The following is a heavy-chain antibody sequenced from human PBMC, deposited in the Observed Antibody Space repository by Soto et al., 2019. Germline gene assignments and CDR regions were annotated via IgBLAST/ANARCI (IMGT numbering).Heavy chain of an antibody. D-gene: IGHD3-22*01. V-gene: IGHV3-30-3*01. CDR3: ARGRWMIDVDY. J-gene: IGHJ4*02. CDR1: GFTFSSYA. CDR2: ISYDGSNK. Sequence: QVQLVESGGGVVHPGRSLRLSCAASGFTFSSYAMHWVRQAPGKGLEWVAVISYDGSNKYYADSVKGRFTISRDNSKNTLYLQMNSLRAEDTAVYYCARGRWMIDVDYWGQGTLVTVSS.